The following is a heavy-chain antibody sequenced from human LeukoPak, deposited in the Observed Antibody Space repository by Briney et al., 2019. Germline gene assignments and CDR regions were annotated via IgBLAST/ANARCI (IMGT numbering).Heavy chain of an antibody. CDR3: ARRNYYYGSGSLDY. J-gene: IGHJ4*02. D-gene: IGHD3-10*01. Sequence: ASVKVPCKASGYTFTGYYMHWVRQAPGQGLEWMGWINPNSGGTNYAQKFQGRVTMTRDTSISTAYMELSRLRSDDTAVYYCARRNYYYGSGSLDYWGQGTLVTVSS. V-gene: IGHV1-2*02. CDR2: INPNSGGT. CDR1: GYTFTGYY.